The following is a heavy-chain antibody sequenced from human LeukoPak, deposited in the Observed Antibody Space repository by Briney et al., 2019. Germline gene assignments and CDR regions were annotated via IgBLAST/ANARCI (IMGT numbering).Heavy chain of an antibody. J-gene: IGHJ5*02. CDR1: GFTFSSYA. Sequence: GGSLRLSCAASGFTFSSYAMSWVRQAPGKGLEWVSAISGSGGSTYYADSVKGRFTISRDNSKNTLYLQMNSLRAEDTAVYYCARETYYYGSGSYRGINWFDPWGQGTLVTVSS. D-gene: IGHD3-10*01. V-gene: IGHV3-23*01. CDR3: ARETYYYGSGSYRGINWFDP. CDR2: ISGSGGST.